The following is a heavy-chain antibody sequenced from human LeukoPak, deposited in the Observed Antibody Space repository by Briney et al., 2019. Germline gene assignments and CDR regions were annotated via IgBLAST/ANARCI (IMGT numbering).Heavy chain of an antibody. CDR3: ARDPYSSGAKIDY. CDR2: ISSSSSYM. D-gene: IGHD6-19*01. CDR1: GFTFSSYS. Sequence: GGSLRLSCAASGFTFSSYSMNWVRQAPGKGLEWVSSISSSSSYMYYADSVKGRFTISRDNAKNSLYLQMNSLRAEDTAVYYCARDPYSSGAKIDYWGQGTLVTVSS. J-gene: IGHJ4*02. V-gene: IGHV3-21*01.